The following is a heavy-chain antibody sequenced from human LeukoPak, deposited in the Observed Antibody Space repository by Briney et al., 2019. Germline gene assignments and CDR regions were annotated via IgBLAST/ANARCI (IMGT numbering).Heavy chain of an antibody. D-gene: IGHD1-26*01. Sequence: SETLSLTCAVSGGSISSSNYYWGWIRQPPGKGLEWIGSIYYSGSTYYNPSLKSRVTISVDTSKNQFSLKLSSVTAADTAVYYCARNEYGGATGFDYWGQGTLVTVSS. CDR1: GGSISSSNYY. CDR3: ARNEYGGATGFDY. V-gene: IGHV4-39*07. CDR2: IYYSGST. J-gene: IGHJ4*02.